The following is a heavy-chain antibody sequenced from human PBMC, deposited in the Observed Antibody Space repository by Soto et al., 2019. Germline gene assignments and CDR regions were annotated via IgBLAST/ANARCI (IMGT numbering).Heavy chain of an antibody. CDR3: ARVSGYYYDAMDV. CDR1: GFTFSLYW. J-gene: IGHJ6*02. V-gene: IGHV3-7*01. D-gene: IGHD3-22*01. Sequence: EVQLVESGGGSVQPGGSLRLSCAASGFTFSLYWMSWVRQAPGKGLEWVANIKQDGSEKYYVDSVKGRFTISRENAKNSLYLQMNSLRAEDTAVYYCARVSGYYYDAMDVWGQGTTVTVSS. CDR2: IKQDGSEK.